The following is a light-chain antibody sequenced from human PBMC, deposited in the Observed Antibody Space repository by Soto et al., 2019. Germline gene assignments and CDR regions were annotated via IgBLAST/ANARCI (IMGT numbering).Light chain of an antibody. CDR1: SSNIGSNY. Sequence: QAVVTQPPSASGTPGQRITISCSGSSSNIGSNYVYWYRQLPGTAPKLLIYTNNQRPSGVPDRFSGSKSGTSASLAISGLRSEDEADYYCATWDYSLSGVVFGGGPKLTVL. CDR2: TNN. J-gene: IGLJ2*01. CDR3: ATWDYSLSGVV. V-gene: IGLV1-47*01.